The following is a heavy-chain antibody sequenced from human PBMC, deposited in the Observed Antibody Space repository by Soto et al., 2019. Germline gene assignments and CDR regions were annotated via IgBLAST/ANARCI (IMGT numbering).Heavy chain of an antibody. D-gene: IGHD3-22*01. CDR3: ARRERRQYYDSPPYFDY. CDR2: IYYSGST. Sequence: QVQLQESGPGLVKPSQTLSLTCTVSGGSISSGGYYWSWIRQHPGKGLEWIGYIYYSGSTYYNPSLKSRVTISVDTSKNQFSLKLSSVTAADTAVYYCARRERRQYYDSPPYFDYWGQGTLVTVSS. V-gene: IGHV4-31*03. J-gene: IGHJ4*02. CDR1: GGSISSGGYY.